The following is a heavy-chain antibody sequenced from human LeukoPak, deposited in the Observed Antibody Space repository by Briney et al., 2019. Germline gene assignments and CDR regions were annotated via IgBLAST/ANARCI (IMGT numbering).Heavy chain of an antibody. CDR3: ARDSRVEMATNSRTLDY. J-gene: IGHJ4*02. CDR1: GGSISSGDYY. Sequence: SQTLSLTCTVSGGSISSGDYYWSWIRQPRGKGLEWIGYIYYSGSTYYNPSLKSRVTISVDTSKNQFSLKLSSVIAADTAVYYCARDSRVEMATNSRTLDYWGQGTLVTVSS. D-gene: IGHD5-24*01. CDR2: IYYSGST. V-gene: IGHV4-30-4*01.